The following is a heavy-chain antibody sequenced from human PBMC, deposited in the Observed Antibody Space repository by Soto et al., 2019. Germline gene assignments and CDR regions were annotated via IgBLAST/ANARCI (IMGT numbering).Heavy chain of an antibody. CDR3: ARGRRYVGTAIHRVCAFDI. Sequence: QVQLQESGPGLVKPSETLSLTCTVSGGSISSYYWSWIRQPPGKGLEWIGYIYYSGSTNYNPSLKRPVTLSVDTSKHHFSLNVSSVTAADTAVYYCARGRRYVGTAIHRVCAFDIWGQGTMVTVSS. CDR1: GGSISSYY. D-gene: IGHD2-21*02. V-gene: IGHV4-59*01. J-gene: IGHJ3*02. CDR2: IYYSGST.